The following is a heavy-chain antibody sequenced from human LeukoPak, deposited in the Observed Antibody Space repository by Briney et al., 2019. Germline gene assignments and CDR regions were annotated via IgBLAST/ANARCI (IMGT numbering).Heavy chain of an antibody. CDR1: GFIFSNYG. D-gene: IGHD6-19*01. Sequence: GGSLRHSCAASGFIFSNYGVHWVRQAPGKGLEWVAVISYDGSNKYYADSVKGRFTISRDNSKNTLYLQMNSLRAEDTAVYYCAKVGIAVADFDYWGQGTLVTVSS. J-gene: IGHJ4*02. V-gene: IGHV3-30*18. CDR2: ISYDGSNK. CDR3: AKVGIAVADFDY.